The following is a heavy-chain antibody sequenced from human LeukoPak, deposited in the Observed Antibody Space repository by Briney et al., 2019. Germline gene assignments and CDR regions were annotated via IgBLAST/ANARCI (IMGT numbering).Heavy chain of an antibody. D-gene: IGHD3-3*01. V-gene: IGHV3-48*03. J-gene: IGHJ6*02. CDR1: GFTFSRYE. CDR2: ISSSGSTI. Sequence: PGGSLRLSCAASGFTFSRYEMNWVRQAPGKGLEWVSYISSSGSTIYYADSVKGRFTISRDNAKNSLYLQMNSLRAEDTAVYYCARGKDFWSGYRYYYYYYGMDVWGQGTTVTVSS. CDR3: ARGKDFWSGYRYYYYYYGMDV.